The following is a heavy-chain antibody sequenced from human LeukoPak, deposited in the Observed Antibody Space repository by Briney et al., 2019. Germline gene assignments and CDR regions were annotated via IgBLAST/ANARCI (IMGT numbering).Heavy chain of an antibody. CDR1: GGSISSYY. V-gene: IGHV4-59*08. CDR3: ARQGVAVAGTRFRWFDP. D-gene: IGHD6-19*01. J-gene: IGHJ5*02. CDR2: IYYSGNT. Sequence: SETLSLTCTVSGGSISSYYWSWIRQPPGKGLEWIGYIYYSGNTNYNPSLKSRVTISVDTSKNQFSLKLSSVTAADTAVYYCARQGVAVAGTRFRWFDPWGQGTLVTVSS.